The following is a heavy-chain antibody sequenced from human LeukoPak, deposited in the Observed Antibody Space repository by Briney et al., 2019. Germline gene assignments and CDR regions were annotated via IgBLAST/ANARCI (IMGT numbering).Heavy chain of an antibody. CDR1: GGSFSSSSYY. J-gene: IGHJ4*02. D-gene: IGHD3-10*01. Sequence: SETLSLTCTVSGGSFSSSSYYWGWIRQPPGKGLEWIGSMYFGGSTYYNPSLKSRVTISVDTSKNQFSLKLSSVTAADTAVYYCARKRYYYGSGSYLRDWGQGTLVTVSS. CDR3: ARKRYYYGSGSYLRD. CDR2: MYFGGST. V-gene: IGHV4-39*01.